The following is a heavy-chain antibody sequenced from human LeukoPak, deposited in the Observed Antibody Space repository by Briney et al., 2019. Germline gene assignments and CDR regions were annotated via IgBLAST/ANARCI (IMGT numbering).Heavy chain of an antibody. CDR3: ARVRGPYSSSWYDFDY. J-gene: IGHJ4*02. V-gene: IGHV3-48*03. CDR2: ISSSGSTI. CDR1: GFTFSIYE. D-gene: IGHD6-13*01. Sequence: GGSLRLSCAASGFTFSIYEMNWVRQAPGEGLEWVSYISSSGSTIYYADSVKGRFTISRDNSKNTLYLQMNSLRAEDTAVYYCARVRGPYSSSWYDFDYWGQGTLVTVSS.